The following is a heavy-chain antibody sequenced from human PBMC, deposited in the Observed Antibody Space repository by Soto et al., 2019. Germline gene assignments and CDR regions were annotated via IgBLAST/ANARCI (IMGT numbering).Heavy chain of an antibody. J-gene: IGHJ5*02. CDR1: GYTFTSYG. CDR2: ISAYNGNT. Sequence: ASVKVSCKASGYTFTSYGISWVRQSPGQGLEWMGWISAYNGNTNYAQKLQGRVTMTTDTSTSTAYMELGSLRSDDTAVYYCARGSRITIFGVVITNWFDPWGQGTLVTVSS. V-gene: IGHV1-18*01. CDR3: ARGSRITIFGVVITNWFDP. D-gene: IGHD3-3*01.